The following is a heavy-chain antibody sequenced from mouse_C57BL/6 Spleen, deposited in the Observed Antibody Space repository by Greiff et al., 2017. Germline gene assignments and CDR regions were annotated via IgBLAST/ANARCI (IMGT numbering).Heavy chain of an antibody. CDR1: GYSFTDYY. CDR2: INPNYGTT. CDR3: ARAYYSNENYAMDY. V-gene: IGHV1-39*01. D-gene: IGHD2-5*01. J-gene: IGHJ4*01. Sequence: EVKLQESGPELAKPGASVKISCKASGYSFTDYYMNWVKQSNGKSLEWIGVINPNYGTTSYNQKFKGKATLTVDQSSSTAYMQRNSLTSEDSAVYYCARAYYSNENYAMDYWGQGTSVTVSS.